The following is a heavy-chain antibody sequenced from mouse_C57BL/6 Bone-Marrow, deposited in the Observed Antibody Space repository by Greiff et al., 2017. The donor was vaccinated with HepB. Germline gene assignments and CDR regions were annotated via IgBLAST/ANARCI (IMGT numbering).Heavy chain of an antibody. CDR1: GFSLTSYG. J-gene: IGHJ4*01. CDR2: IWSGGST. V-gene: IGHV2-2*01. Sequence: VKLMESGPGLVQPSQSLSITCTVSGFSLTSYGVHWVRQSPGKGLEWLGVIWSGGSTDYNAAFISGLSISKDNSKSQVFFKMNSLQADDTAIYYCARNLHYYGSSYPYAMDYWGQGTSVTVSS. CDR3: ARNLHYYGSSYPYAMDY. D-gene: IGHD1-1*01.